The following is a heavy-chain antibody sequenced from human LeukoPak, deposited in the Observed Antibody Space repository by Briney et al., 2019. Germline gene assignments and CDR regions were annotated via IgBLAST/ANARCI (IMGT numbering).Heavy chain of an antibody. Sequence: GGSLRLSCAASGFTVSSNYMSWVRQAPGKGLEWVSVIHSGGTIYYADSVKGRFTTSRDNSKDTLYLQMNSLRADDTAVYYCARDLIGGWPFDYWGQGTLVTVSS. D-gene: IGHD6-19*01. J-gene: IGHJ4*02. V-gene: IGHV3-66*01. CDR1: GFTVSSNY. CDR2: IHSGGTI. CDR3: ARDLIGGWPFDY.